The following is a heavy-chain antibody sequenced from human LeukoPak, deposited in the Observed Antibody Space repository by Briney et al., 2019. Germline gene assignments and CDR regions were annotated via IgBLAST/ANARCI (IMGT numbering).Heavy chain of an antibody. CDR2: ISPGDSDT. Sequence: GESLKISCQGSGYIFTAYWIAWVRQMPGKGLERMGIISPGDSDTRYSPSFQGQVTMSADKSISTAYLQWSSLKASDTAMYYCARLRGGELSKYYFDYWGQGTLVTVSS. V-gene: IGHV5-51*01. J-gene: IGHJ4*02. CDR1: GYIFTAYW. D-gene: IGHD3-10*01. CDR3: ARLRGGELSKYYFDY.